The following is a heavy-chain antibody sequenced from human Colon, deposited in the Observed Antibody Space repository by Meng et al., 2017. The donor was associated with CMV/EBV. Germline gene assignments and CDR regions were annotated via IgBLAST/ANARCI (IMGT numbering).Heavy chain of an antibody. CDR1: GFTFSTYE. Sequence: GESLKISCAASGFTFSTYEMNWVRQAPGKGLEWVSYISSSGNTIYHADSVKGRFTISRDNAKNSLYLQMNSLRAEDTAVYYCARDIGTTRYYYYYGMDVWGQGTLVTVSS. D-gene: IGHD2-2*01. V-gene: IGHV3-48*03. CDR3: ARDIGTTRYYYYYGMDV. CDR2: ISSSGNTI. J-gene: IGHJ6*02.